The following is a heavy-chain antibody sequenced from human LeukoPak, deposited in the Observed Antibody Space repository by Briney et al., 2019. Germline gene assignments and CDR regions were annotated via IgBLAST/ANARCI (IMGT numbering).Heavy chain of an antibody. V-gene: IGHV1-18*01. Sequence: ASVKVSCKASGYTFTSYGINWVRPAPGQGLEWMGWISAYNGNTNYAQKLQGRVTMTTDTSTSTAYMELRSLRSDDTAVYYCARDPRGPYDFWSGYFSGPFDYWGQGTLVTVSS. CDR3: ARDPRGPYDFWSGYFSGPFDY. D-gene: IGHD3-3*01. CDR1: GYTFTSYG. J-gene: IGHJ4*02. CDR2: ISAYNGNT.